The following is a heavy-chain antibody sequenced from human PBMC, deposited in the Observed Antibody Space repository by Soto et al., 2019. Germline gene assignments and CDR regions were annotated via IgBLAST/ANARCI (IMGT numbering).Heavy chain of an antibody. J-gene: IGHJ5*02. D-gene: IGHD6-6*01. V-gene: IGHV4-34*01. CDR3: ARHGGPGIAARPNP. CDR2: INHSGST. Sequence: SETLSLTCAVYGGSFSGYYWTWIRQPPGTGLEWIGEINHSGSTNYNPSLKSRVTISVDTSKNQFYLKLSSVTAADTAVYYCARHGGPGIAARPNPWGQGTLVTVSS. CDR1: GGSFSGYY.